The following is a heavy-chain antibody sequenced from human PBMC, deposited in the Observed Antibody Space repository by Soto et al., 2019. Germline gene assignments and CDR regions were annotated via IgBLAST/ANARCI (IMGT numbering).Heavy chain of an antibody. CDR3: ARSRNGAVPDSINF. J-gene: IGHJ4*02. D-gene: IGHD2-8*01. V-gene: IGHV3-30-3*01. CDR1: GFTFSRYA. CDR2: ISRDGSNK. Sequence: PGGSLRLSCAASGFTFSRYAMHWVRQAPGEGLEWVAVISRDGSNKYYGDSVKGRFTVSRDNSNNTLYLPMTSLRPDDTAVFYCARSRNGAVPDSINFWGQGTLVTVSS.